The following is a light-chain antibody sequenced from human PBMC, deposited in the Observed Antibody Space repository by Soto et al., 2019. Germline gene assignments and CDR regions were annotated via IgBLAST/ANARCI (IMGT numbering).Light chain of an antibody. CDR1: HSISSS. CDR3: HQYNGYSRM. J-gene: IGKJ1*01. Sequence: DIQMTQSPSTLSASVRDRVTITCRASHSISSSLAWYQQQPGKAPNLLIYRASSLQSGVPSRFSGGGSGTEFAITISSLQPDDLATCYCHQYNGYSRMFCQGTKGEF. V-gene: IGKV1-5*03. CDR2: RAS.